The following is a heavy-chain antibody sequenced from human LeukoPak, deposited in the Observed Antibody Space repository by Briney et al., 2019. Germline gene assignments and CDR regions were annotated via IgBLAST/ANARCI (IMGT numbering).Heavy chain of an antibody. Sequence: SVKVSRKASGGTFSSYAISWVRQAPGQGLEWMGGIIPIFGTANYAQKFQGRVTITADESTSTAYMELSSLRSEDTAVYYCARDQGYRYGYGDFDYWGQGTLVTVSS. V-gene: IGHV1-69*13. D-gene: IGHD5-18*01. CDR2: IIPIFGTA. CDR3: ARDQGYRYGYGDFDY. CDR1: GGTFSSYA. J-gene: IGHJ4*02.